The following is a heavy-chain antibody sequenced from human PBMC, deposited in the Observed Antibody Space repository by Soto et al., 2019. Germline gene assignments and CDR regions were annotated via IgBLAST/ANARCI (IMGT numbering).Heavy chain of an antibody. Sequence: QVQLVESGGGVVQPGRSLRLSCAASGFTFSSYGMHWVRQAPGKGLEWVAVIWYDGSNKYYADSVKGRFTISRDNSKNTLYLQMNSLRAEDTAVYYCAREGGSNYLYYYYYGMDVWGQGTTVTVSS. CDR1: GFTFSSYG. V-gene: IGHV3-33*01. CDR3: AREGGSNYLYYYYYGMDV. CDR2: IWYDGSNK. D-gene: IGHD4-4*01. J-gene: IGHJ6*02.